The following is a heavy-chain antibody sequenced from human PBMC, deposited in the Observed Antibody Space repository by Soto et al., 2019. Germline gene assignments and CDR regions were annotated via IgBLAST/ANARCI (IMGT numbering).Heavy chain of an antibody. CDR2: MFYGVST. J-gene: IGHJ4*02. Sequence: SETLCLTCIFSGSYINIRAYDWGWIRQPPGKGLEWIGSMFYGVSTYYNPSLKSRVTVSVDTSKNQFSLNLRSVTAADTAVYYCARLPSRHLVDYWGQGTLVTVSS. V-gene: IGHV4-39*01. CDR3: ARLPSRHLVDY. D-gene: IGHD3-3*02. CDR1: GSYINIRAYD.